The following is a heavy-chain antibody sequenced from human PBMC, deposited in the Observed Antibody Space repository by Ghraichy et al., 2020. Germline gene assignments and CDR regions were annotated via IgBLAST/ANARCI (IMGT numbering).Heavy chain of an antibody. CDR3: ARENSGYDF. CDR1: GFTVSNNY. V-gene: IGHV3-53*01. D-gene: IGHD5-12*01. Sequence: GGSLRLSCAASGFTVSNNYMNWVRQAPGKGLEWVSVIYNGGNTYYADAAMGRFTISRNNPKNTLYLQMNSLRGEDTAVYYCARENSGYDFWGQGTLVSVSS. CDR2: IYNGGNT. J-gene: IGHJ4*02.